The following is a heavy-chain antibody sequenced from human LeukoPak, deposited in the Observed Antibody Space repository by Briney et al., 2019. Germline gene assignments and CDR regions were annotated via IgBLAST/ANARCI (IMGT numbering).Heavy chain of an antibody. J-gene: IGHJ3*02. V-gene: IGHV4-39*07. Sequence: SETLSLTCTVSGGSISSSSYYWGWIRQPPGKGLEWIGNIYYSGSTYYNPSLESRATISADKSKNQFSLRLSSVTAADTAVYYCASGFYNSSGFYAAFDIWGLGTLVTVSS. CDR3: ASGFYNSSGFYAAFDI. D-gene: IGHD3-22*01. CDR2: IYYSGST. CDR1: GGSISSSSYY.